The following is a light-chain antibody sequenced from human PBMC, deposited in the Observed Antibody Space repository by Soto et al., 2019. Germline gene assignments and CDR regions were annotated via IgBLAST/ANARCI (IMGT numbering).Light chain of an antibody. CDR1: QIISNW. V-gene: IGKV1-5*01. CDR2: DAS. Sequence: DIQMTQSPSTLPASVGDRVTITCRASQIISNWLAWYQRKPGKAPKLLIYDASSLESGVPSRFSGSGSGTEFTLTISSLQPDDFATYYCQQYNSHSYTFGQGTKLEI. CDR3: QQYNSHSYT. J-gene: IGKJ2*01.